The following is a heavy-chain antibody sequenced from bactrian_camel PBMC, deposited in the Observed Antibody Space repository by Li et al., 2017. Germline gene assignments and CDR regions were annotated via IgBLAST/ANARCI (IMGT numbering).Heavy chain of an antibody. Sequence: DVQLVESGGGLVQPGGSLRLSCAASGFVFSNYHLGWVRQAPGKGLEWVSGINSDGTNAYYPDSLKGRFTISRDNAKNTVYLQMNSLKPEDTGTYYCAAVVGTCFGYAGSKTKYWGQGTQVTVS. CDR2: INSDGTNA. J-gene: IGHJ4*01. V-gene: IGHV3S40*01. D-gene: IGHD1*01. CDR3: AAVVGTCFGYAGSKTKY. CDR1: GFVFSNYH.